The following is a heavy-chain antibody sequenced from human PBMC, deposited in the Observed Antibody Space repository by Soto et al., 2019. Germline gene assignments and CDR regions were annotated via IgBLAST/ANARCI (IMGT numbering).Heavy chain of an antibody. Sequence: EVQLLESGGGLVQPGGSLRLSCTASGFTFSSYAMSWVRQAPGKGLEWVSAISGSGGSTYYADSVKDRFTISRDNSKNTLYLQMNSLRAEDTAVYYCARRSSGWYFDYWGQGTLVTVSS. D-gene: IGHD6-19*01. CDR1: GFTFSSYA. CDR2: ISGSGGST. J-gene: IGHJ4*02. CDR3: ARRSSGWYFDY. V-gene: IGHV3-23*01.